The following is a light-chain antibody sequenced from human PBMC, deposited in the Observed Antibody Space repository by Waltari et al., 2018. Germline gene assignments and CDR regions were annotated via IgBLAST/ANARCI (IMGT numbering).Light chain of an antibody. Sequence: DIVMTQSPESLAVSLGERAAINCKSSQSLLYYSNDKNYLAWYQQKPGQPPKLLIFWAATRQSGVPDRFSGSGSGTDFPLTISSLQAEDVAVYYCQQYYSRRTFGQGTKLEIK. CDR3: QQYYSRRT. V-gene: IGKV4-1*01. CDR2: WAA. CDR1: QSLLYYSNDKNY. J-gene: IGKJ1*01.